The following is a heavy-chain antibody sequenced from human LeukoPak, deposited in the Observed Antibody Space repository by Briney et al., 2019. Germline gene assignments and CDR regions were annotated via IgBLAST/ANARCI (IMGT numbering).Heavy chain of an antibody. V-gene: IGHV4-39*01. Sequence: SETLSLTCTVSGGSISSSSHSWGWIRQPPGKGLEWIGSISYSGTTYYNPSLESRVTIPVDTSKNQFSLRLNSVTAADTAVYYCARHSKVLATVNPWGQGTLVTVSS. CDR2: ISYSGTT. J-gene: IGHJ5*02. CDR3: ARHSKVLATVNP. CDR1: GGSISSSSHS. D-gene: IGHD4-17*01.